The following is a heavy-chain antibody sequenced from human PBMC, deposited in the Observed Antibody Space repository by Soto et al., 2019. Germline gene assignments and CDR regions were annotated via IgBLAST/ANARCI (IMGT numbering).Heavy chain of an antibody. Sequence: QVQLVESGGGLVKPGGSLRLSCAASGFTFSDYYMTWIRQAPGKGLEWVSFISTVSSATNYADSVKGRFTISRDNAKNLVYLQMESLRAEDTAVYYCARYSGSYLSAYFYGMVVWGQGATVTVSS. CDR2: ISTVSSAT. J-gene: IGHJ6*02. CDR1: GFTFSDYY. V-gene: IGHV3-11*06. D-gene: IGHD1-26*01. CDR3: ARYSGSYLSAYFYGMVV.